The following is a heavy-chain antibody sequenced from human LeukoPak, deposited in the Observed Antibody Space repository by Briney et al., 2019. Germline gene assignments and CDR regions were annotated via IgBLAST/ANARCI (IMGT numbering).Heavy chain of an antibody. CDR3: AKESSGSYLVFAFDI. J-gene: IGHJ3*02. Sequence: GRSLRLSCAASGCTFDDYAMHWVRQAPGKGLEWVSGISWNSGSIGYADSVKGRFTISRDNAKNSLYLQMNSLRAEDTALYYCAKESSGSYLVFAFDIWGQGTMVTVSS. D-gene: IGHD1-26*01. CDR2: ISWNSGSI. CDR1: GCTFDDYA. V-gene: IGHV3-9*01.